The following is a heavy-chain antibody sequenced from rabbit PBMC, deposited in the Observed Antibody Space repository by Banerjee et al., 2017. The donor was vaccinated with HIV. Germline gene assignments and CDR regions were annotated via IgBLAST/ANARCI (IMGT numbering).Heavy chain of an antibody. J-gene: IGHJ4*01. CDR1: GFDFSSSYW. V-gene: IGHV1S45*01. D-gene: IGHD1-1*01. Sequence: QEQLEESGGDLVKPGASLTLTCTASGFDFSSSYWICWVRQAPEKGPEWIACIYNGDGNTYYASWAEGRFTISKTSSTTVTLQMTSLTAADTATYFCARWSSGDYLGLWGPGTLVTVS. CDR3: ARWSSGDYLGL. CDR2: IYNGDGNT.